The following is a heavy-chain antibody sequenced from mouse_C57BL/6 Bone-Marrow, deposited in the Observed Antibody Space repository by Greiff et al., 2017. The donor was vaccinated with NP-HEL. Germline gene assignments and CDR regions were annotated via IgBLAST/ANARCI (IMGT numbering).Heavy chain of an antibody. CDR1: GYTFTDYY. Sequence: EVQLQQSGPVPVKPGASVKMSCKASGYTFTDYYMNWVKQSHGKSLEWIGVINPYNGDTSYNQKFKGKATLTVDKSSSTAYMELNSLTSEDSAVYYCARGDGRPYFDYWGQGTTLTVSS. CDR2: INPYNGDT. V-gene: IGHV1-19*01. D-gene: IGHD1-1*01. J-gene: IGHJ2*01. CDR3: ARGDGRPYFDY.